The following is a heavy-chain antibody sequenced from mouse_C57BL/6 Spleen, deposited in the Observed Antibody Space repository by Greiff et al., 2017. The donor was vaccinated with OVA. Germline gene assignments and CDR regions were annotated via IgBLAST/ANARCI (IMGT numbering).Heavy chain of an antibody. Sequence: EVQLQESGPVLVKPGASVKMSCKASGYTFTDYYMNWVKQSHGKSLEWIGVINPYNGGTSYNQKFKGKATLTVDKSSSTAYMELNSLTSEDSAVYYCARSGYDGWFAYWGQGTLVTVSA. CDR3: ARSGYDGWFAY. CDR1: GYTFTDYY. J-gene: IGHJ3*01. D-gene: IGHD2-2*01. CDR2: INPYNGGT. V-gene: IGHV1-19*01.